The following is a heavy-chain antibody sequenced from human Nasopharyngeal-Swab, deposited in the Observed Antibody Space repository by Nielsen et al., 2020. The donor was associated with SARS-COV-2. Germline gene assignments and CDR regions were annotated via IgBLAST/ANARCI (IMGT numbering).Heavy chain of an antibody. Sequence: ASVKVSCKTSGYTFTTYYMHWVRQAPGQGLEWMGIINPSGGSTSYAQKFQGRVIMTRDTSTSTVYMELSSLRSEDTAVYYRARGGLPGPNCRSVSCYSDYWGQGTLVTVSS. J-gene: IGHJ4*02. CDR3: ARGGLPGPNCRSVSCYSDY. V-gene: IGHV1-46*01. D-gene: IGHD2-2*01. CDR1: GYTFTTYY. CDR2: INPSGGST.